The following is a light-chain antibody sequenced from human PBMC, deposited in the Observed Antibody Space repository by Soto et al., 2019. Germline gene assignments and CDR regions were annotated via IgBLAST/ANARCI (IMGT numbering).Light chain of an antibody. Sequence: DIQMTQSPSSLSASVGDRVTITCRASHTISSYLNWYQQKPGKAPKLLIFAASSLQSGVPSRFSGSGSGTDFTLTISSLQPEDFVTYYCQQTYSSPRTFGQGNKVDSK. CDR1: HTISSY. V-gene: IGKV1-39*01. J-gene: IGKJ1*01. CDR2: AAS. CDR3: QQTYSSPRT.